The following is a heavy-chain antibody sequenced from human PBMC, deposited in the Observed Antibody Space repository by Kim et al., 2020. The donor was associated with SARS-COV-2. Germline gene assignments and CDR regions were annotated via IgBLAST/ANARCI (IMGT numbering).Heavy chain of an antibody. CDR3: ASLPYSSGWYGSPYYYYGMDV. Sequence: GGSLRLSCAASGFTFSSYEMNWVHQAPGKGLEWVSYISSSGSTIYYADSVKGRFTISRDNAKNSLYLQMNSLRAEDTAVYYCASLPYSSGWYGSPYYYYGMDVRGQGTTVPVSS. CDR2: ISSSGSTI. D-gene: IGHD6-19*01. J-gene: IGHJ6*02. V-gene: IGHV3-48*03. CDR1: GFTFSSYE.